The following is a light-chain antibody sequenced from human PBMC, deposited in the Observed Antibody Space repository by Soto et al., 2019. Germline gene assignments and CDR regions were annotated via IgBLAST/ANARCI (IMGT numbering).Light chain of an antibody. V-gene: IGKV1-27*01. CDR3: QKYNSAPDT. CDR1: QGINSY. CDR2: GAS. J-gene: IGKJ2*01. Sequence: DIQMTQSPSSLSASVGDRVTITCRASQGINSYLAWYQHKPGNAPKLLINGASTLQSGVPSRFSGSGSGTDFTLTISSLQPEDAATYYCQKYNSAPDTFGQGTKLEIK.